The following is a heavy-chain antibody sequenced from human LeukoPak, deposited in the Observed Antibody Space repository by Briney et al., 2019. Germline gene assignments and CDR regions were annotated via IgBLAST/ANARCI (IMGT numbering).Heavy chain of an antibody. CDR3: ARDRGGSGSPLYNWFDP. CDR2: INSDGSST. CDR1: GFTFSSYW. D-gene: IGHD3-10*01. V-gene: IGHV3-74*01. J-gene: IGHJ5*02. Sequence: GGSLRLSCAASGFTFSSYWMHWVRQAPGKGLVWVSRINSDGSSTSYADSVKGRFTISRDNAKNTLYLQMNSLRAEDTAVYYCARDRGGSGSPLYNWFDPWGQGTLVTVSS.